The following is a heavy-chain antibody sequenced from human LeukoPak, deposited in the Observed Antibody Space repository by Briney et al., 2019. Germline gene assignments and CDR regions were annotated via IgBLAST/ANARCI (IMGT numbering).Heavy chain of an antibody. Sequence: PGGSLRLSCAASGFTFSRHTMHWVRQAPGKGLEYVAVISGNGANTYYANSVKGRFTISRDNSRNTMDLQMGSLRVEDMAVYYCARDQGYSYGFYYFYGLDVWGQGTTVTVSS. D-gene: IGHD5-18*01. CDR1: GFTFSRHT. J-gene: IGHJ6*02. CDR3: ARDQGYSYGFYYFYGLDV. CDR2: ISGNGANT. V-gene: IGHV3-64*01.